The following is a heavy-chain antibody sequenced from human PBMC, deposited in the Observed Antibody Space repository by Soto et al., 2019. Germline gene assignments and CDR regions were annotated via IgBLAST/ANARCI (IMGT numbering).Heavy chain of an antibody. CDR1: GGTFSSYA. Sequence: QVQLVQSGAEVKKPGSSVKVSCKASGGTFSSYAISWVRQAPGHGLEWMGGIIPIFGTANYEQKFQGRVTITADESTSTAYMELSRLRSEDTAVYYCARIRPYYDILTGYEYYYYYYGMDVWGKGTTVTVSS. J-gene: IGHJ6*04. V-gene: IGHV1-69*01. D-gene: IGHD3-9*01. CDR3: ARIRPYYDILTGYEYYYYYYGMDV. CDR2: IIPIFGTA.